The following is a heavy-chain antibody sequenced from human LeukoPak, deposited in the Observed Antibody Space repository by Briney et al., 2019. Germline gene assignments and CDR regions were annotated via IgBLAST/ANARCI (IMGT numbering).Heavy chain of an antibody. V-gene: IGHV6-1*01. CDR3: ARGYDGSGYYYRNWYFDL. D-gene: IGHD3-22*01. CDR1: GDSVSSNSAA. J-gene: IGHJ2*01. Sequence: SQTLSLTCAISGDSVSSNSAAWNWIRQSPSRGLEWLGRTYYRSKWYNDYAVSVKSRITINPDTSKNQFSLQLNSVTPEDTAVYYCARGYDGSGYYYRNWYFDLWGRGTLVTVSS. CDR2: TYYRSKWYN.